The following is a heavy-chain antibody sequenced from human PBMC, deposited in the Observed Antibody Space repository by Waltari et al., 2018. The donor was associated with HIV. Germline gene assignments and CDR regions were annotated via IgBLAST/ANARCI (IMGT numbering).Heavy chain of an antibody. J-gene: IGHJ4*02. Sequence: EVQLVESGGGLVKPGGSLRLSCAASGITFRKAWLSWVRRAPGKGLEWVGRIKSGAEGGTTDYAAAVKGRFTISRDDSKHTLYLQMDSLKTEDTAVFYCTTLWYSYDSTDYWGQGTLVTVSS. CDR2: IKSGAEGGTT. D-gene: IGHD3-22*01. V-gene: IGHV3-15*01. CDR1: GITFRKAW. CDR3: TTLWYSYDSTDY.